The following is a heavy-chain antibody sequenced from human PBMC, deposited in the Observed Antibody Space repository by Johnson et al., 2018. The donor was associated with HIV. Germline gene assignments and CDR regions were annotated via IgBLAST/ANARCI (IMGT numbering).Heavy chain of an antibody. CDR2: ISWNSGSI. CDR1: GFTFDDYA. V-gene: IGHV3-9*01. J-gene: IGHJ3*01. Sequence: EVQLVESGGGLVQPGRSLRLSCAASGFTFDDYAMHWVRQAPGKGLEWVSGISWNSGSIGYADSVKGRFTISRDNSKNTLYLQINSLRVEDTAVYYCARDQGVWAARPEDAFDVWGQGTMVTVSS. D-gene: IGHD6-6*01. CDR3: ARDQGVWAARPEDAFDV.